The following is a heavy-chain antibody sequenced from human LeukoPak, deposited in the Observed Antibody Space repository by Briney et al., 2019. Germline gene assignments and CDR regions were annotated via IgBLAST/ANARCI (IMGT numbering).Heavy chain of an antibody. Sequence: ASVTVSCKASGYTFTGYYMHWVRQAPGQGLEWMGWINANSGGTNYAQKFKGRVTITRDTSISTAYMELSRLRSDDTAVYYCAREDGYCSSTSCYTSHYYYYMDVWGKGTTVTVSS. CDR2: INANSGGT. CDR1: GYTFTGYY. CDR3: AREDGYCSSTSCYTSHYYYYMDV. D-gene: IGHD2-2*02. V-gene: IGHV1-2*02. J-gene: IGHJ6*03.